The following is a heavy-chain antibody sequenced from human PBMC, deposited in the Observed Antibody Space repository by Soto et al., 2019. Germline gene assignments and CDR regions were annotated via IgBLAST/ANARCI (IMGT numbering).Heavy chain of an antibody. CDR2: ISAYTGNP. D-gene: IGHD2-8*01. Sequence: QGQLVQSGSELKKPGASVKVSCKASGYTFTSYGISWVRQAPVQGLEWMGWISAYTGNPNYAQKLQGRVTMTTDTSTSTAYMELRSLRSDDLAVYYCARGYCTNGVCYRATRKDFDYWGQGTLVTVSS. J-gene: IGHJ4*02. CDR3: ARGYCTNGVCYRATRKDFDY. CDR1: GYTFTSYG. V-gene: IGHV1-18*03.